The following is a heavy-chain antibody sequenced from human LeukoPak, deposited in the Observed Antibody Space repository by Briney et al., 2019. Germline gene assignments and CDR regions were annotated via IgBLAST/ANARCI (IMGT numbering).Heavy chain of an antibody. CDR3: ARHINIAMAGLGVHNWFDP. CDR1: GGSFSGYY. J-gene: IGHJ5*02. CDR2: IYYSGST. Sequence: PSETLSLTCAVYGGSFSGYYWGWIRQPPGKGLEWIGSIYYSGSTYYNPSLKSRVTISVDTSKNQFSLRLSSVTAADTAVYYCARHINIAMAGLGVHNWFDPWGQGTLVTVSS. D-gene: IGHD6-19*01. V-gene: IGHV4-39*01.